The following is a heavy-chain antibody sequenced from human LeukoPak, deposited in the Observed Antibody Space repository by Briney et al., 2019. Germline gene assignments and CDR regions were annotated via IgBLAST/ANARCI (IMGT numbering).Heavy chain of an antibody. CDR2: ISAYNGNT. CDR1: GYTFTSYG. CDR3: ARVSGTDILTGYQTLFDY. V-gene: IGHV1-18*01. D-gene: IGHD3-9*01. J-gene: IGHJ4*02. Sequence: ASVKVSCKASGYTFTSYGISWVRQAPGQGLEWMGWISAYNGNTNYAQKLQGRVTMTTDTSTSTAYMELRSLRSDDTAVYYCARVSGTDILTGYQTLFDYWGQGTLVTVSS.